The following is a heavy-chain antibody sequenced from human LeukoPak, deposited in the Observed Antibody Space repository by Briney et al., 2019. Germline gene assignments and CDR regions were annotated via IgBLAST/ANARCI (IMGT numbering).Heavy chain of an antibody. CDR2: ISGSGGST. J-gene: IGHJ6*02. Sequence: GGSLRLSCAASGFTFSSYAMSWARQAPGKGLEWVSAISGSGGSTYYADSVKGRFTISRDNSKNTLYLQMNSLRAEDTAVYYCAKGVIAGSTAYYYYYYGMDVWGQGTTVTVSS. CDR1: GFTFSSYA. D-gene: IGHD3-16*02. V-gene: IGHV3-23*01. CDR3: AKGVIAGSTAYYYYYYGMDV.